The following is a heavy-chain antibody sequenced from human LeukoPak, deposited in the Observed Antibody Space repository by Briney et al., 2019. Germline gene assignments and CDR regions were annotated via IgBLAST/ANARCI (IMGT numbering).Heavy chain of an antibody. V-gene: IGHV4-59*01. CDR3: ARAPCGGDCYSDY. D-gene: IGHD2-21*02. CDR1: GGSISSYY. CDR2: IYYSGST. Sequence: KPSETLSLTCTVSGGSISSYYWSWIRQPPGKGLEWIGYIYYSGSTNYNPSLKSRVTISVDTSKNQFSLKLSSVTAADTAVYYCARAPCGGDCYSDYWGQGTLVTVSS. J-gene: IGHJ4*02.